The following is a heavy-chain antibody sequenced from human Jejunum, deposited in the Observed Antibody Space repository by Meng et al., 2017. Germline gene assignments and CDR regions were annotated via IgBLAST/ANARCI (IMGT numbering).Heavy chain of an antibody. CDR1: GFTFSDYW. Sequence: GESLKISCAASGFTFSDYWMHWDRQAPGKGLEWVSRIDSDGSSRSYADSVKGRFTISRDNAKKTLYLQMNSLRVEDTAVYFCERVRGGGNRAFDIWAKGQWSPSPQ. J-gene: IGHJ3*02. CDR3: ERVRGGGNRAFDI. D-gene: IGHD2-15*01. CDR2: IDSDGSSR. V-gene: IGHV3-74*01.